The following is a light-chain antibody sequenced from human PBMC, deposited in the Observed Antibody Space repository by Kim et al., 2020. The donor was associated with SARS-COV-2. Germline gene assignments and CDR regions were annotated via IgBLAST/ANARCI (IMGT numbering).Light chain of an antibody. CDR1: QSLLYTNGFNY. CDR2: LGS. V-gene: IGKV2-28*01. J-gene: IGKJ4*01. CDR3: MQALQTPLT. Sequence: EIVMTQSPLSLPVTPGEPASISCRSSQSLLYTNGFNYLDWYLQKPGQSPQLLINLGSNRASGVPDRFSGSGSGTDFTLKISRVEAEDVGVYYCMQALQTPLTFGEGTKVDIK.